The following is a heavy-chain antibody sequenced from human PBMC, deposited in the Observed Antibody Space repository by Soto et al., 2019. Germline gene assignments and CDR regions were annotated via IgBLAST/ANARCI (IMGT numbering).Heavy chain of an antibody. CDR2: IYSGGST. V-gene: IGHV3-66*01. J-gene: IGHJ5*02. CDR1: GFTVSSNY. Sequence: EVQLVESGGGLVQPGGSLRLSCAASGFTVSSNYMSWVRKAPGTGLAGVSVIYSGGSTYYADSVKGRFTISRDKTKITLYLQMKGLRAEDTAVYYCARLLGVVTAAATTNWCDPWCQETLVTVCS. CDR3: ARLLGVVTAAATTNWCDP. D-gene: IGHD2-21*02.